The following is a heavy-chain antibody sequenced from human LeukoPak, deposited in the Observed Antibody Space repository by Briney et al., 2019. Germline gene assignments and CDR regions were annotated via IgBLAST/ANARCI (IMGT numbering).Heavy chain of an antibody. J-gene: IGHJ6*02. D-gene: IGHD6-19*01. V-gene: IGHV1-18*01. CDR3: AREGDSSGWYEYYYYGMDV. Sequence: ASVKVSCKASGYTFTSYGISWVRQAPGQGLEWMGWISAYNGNTNYAQKLQGRVTMTTDTSTSTAYMELRSLRSDDTAVYYCAREGDSSGWYEYYYYGMDVWGHGTTVTVSS. CDR2: ISAYNGNT. CDR1: GYTFTSYG.